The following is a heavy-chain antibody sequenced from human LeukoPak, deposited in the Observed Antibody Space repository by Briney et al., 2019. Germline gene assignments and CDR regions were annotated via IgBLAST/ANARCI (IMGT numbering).Heavy chain of an antibody. D-gene: IGHD5-24*01. Sequence: PGGSLRLSCSVSGFTFGNYAMSWVRQAPGKGLEWVSAIGGSGGDTYYADSVKGRFTISRDNSKNTLYLQMNSLRAEDTAVYYCAKERGGYNPFDYWGQGTLVTVSS. CDR3: AKERGGYNPFDY. CDR1: GFTFGNYA. V-gene: IGHV3-23*01. J-gene: IGHJ4*02. CDR2: IGGSGGDT.